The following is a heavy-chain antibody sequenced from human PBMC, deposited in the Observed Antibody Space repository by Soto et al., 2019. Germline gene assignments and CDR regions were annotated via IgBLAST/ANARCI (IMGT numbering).Heavy chain of an antibody. D-gene: IGHD3-10*01. CDR1: GGSFSGYY. V-gene: IGHV4-34*01. CDR2: INHSGST. CDR3: ARGARGWFGELLYRYYYGMDV. Sequence: SETLSLTCAVYGGSFSGYYWSWIRQPPGKGLEWIGEINHSGSTNYNPSLKSRVTISVDTSKNQFSLKLSSVTAADTAVYYCARGARGWFGELLYRYYYGMDVWGQGTTVTVSS. J-gene: IGHJ6*02.